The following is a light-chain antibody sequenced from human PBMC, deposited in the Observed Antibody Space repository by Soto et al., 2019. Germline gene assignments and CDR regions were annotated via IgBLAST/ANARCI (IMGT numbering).Light chain of an antibody. CDR2: GVS. CDR1: QSVSSN. V-gene: IGKV3-15*01. J-gene: IGKJ4*01. CDR3: QQYSAWPLT. Sequence: EVVMPQSPDTLSVSPGERATLSCRASQSVSSNFLAWYQQKPGQAPRLLIYGVSIRATGIPARFSGSGSGTEFTLTISSLQSEDFAVYYCQQYSAWPLTVGGGTKVEI.